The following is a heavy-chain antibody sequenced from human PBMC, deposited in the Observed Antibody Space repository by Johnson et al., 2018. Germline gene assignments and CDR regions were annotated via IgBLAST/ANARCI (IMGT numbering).Heavy chain of an antibody. CDR1: GFTFSRYD. Sequence: QVQLVQSGGGVVQPGRSLRLSCAASGFTFSRYDMHWVRQAPGKGLEWVAVIWHDGSNKYYADSVKGRFTISRDNSKNTLYLQMNSLRAEDKAVYLCEREPDCSSTSCLGMDVWGQGTTVTVSS. V-gene: IGHV3-33*01. CDR2: IWHDGSNK. D-gene: IGHD2-2*01. J-gene: IGHJ6*02. CDR3: EREPDCSSTSCLGMDV.